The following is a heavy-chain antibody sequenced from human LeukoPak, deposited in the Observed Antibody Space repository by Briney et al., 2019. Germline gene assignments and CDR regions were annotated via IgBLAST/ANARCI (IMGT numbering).Heavy chain of an antibody. D-gene: IGHD6-13*01. CDR2: INHSGST. Sequence: PSETLSLTCAVYGGSFSGYYWSWIRQPPGKGLEWIGEINHSGSTNYNPSLKSRVTISVDTSKNQFSLKLSSVTAADTAVYYCARSSRGIAAAGPLKSFDYWGQGTLVTVSS. J-gene: IGHJ4*02. CDR1: GGSFSGYY. V-gene: IGHV4-34*01. CDR3: ARSSRGIAAAGPLKSFDY.